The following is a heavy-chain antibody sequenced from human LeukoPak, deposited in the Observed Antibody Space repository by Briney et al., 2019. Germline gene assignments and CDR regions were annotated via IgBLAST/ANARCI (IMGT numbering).Heavy chain of an antibody. CDR1: GYTFTGYY. CDR3: ARVESRADSSGYYDAFDI. D-gene: IGHD3-22*01. V-gene: IGHV1-2*06. J-gene: IGHJ3*02. CDR2: INPNSGGT. Sequence: ASVKVSCKASGYTFTGYYMHWVRQAPGQGLEWMGRINPNSGGTNYAQKFQGRVTMTRDTSTSTAYMELRSLRSDDTAVYYCARVESRADSSGYYDAFDIWGQGTMVTVSS.